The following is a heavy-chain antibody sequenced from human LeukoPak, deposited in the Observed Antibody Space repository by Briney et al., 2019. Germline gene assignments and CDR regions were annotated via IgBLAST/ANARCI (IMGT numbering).Heavy chain of an antibody. V-gene: IGHV4-59*08. Sequence: SETLSLTCSVSGGSISSLYWSWIRQPPGKGLEWIGYIYYTGSTNYNPSLKSRVTMFVDMSKNQFSLRLSSVTAADTAVYYCARHRAYSSSSPFDYWGQGTLVTVAS. D-gene: IGHD6-6*01. CDR3: ARHRAYSSSSPFDY. CDR1: GGSISSLY. J-gene: IGHJ4*02. CDR2: IYYTGST.